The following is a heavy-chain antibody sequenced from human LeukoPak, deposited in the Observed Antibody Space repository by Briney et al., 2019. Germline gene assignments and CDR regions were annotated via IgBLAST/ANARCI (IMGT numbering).Heavy chain of an antibody. CDR1: GFTFSSYG. CDR2: IWYDGSNK. Sequence: GGPLRLSCAASGFTFSSYGMHWVRQAPGKGLEWVAVIWYDGSNKYYADSVKGRFTISRDNSKNTLYLQMNSLRAEDTAVYYCARDYSSSCFDYWGQGTLVTVSS. V-gene: IGHV3-33*01. J-gene: IGHJ4*02. D-gene: IGHD6-13*01. CDR3: ARDYSSSCFDY.